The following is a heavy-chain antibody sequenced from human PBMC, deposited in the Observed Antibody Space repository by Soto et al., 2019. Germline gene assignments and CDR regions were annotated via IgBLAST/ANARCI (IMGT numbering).Heavy chain of an antibody. Sequence: EVQLVESGGGLVQPGGSLRLSCAASGFTFSAYDMHWVRQPTGKGLEWVSAIGTLHDTYYPDSVKGRFTISRENAKNSLYLQRDSLATGDTAGYYFARTASYWHGGGGWFDPWGQGTLVTVSS. J-gene: IGHJ5*02. CDR1: GFTFSAYD. CDR3: ARTASYWHGGGGWFDP. V-gene: IGHV3-13*01. CDR2: IGTLHDT. D-gene: IGHD2-8*02.